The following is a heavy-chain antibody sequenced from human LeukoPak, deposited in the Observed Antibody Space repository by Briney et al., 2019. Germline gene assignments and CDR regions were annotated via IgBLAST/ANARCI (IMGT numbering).Heavy chain of an antibody. J-gene: IGHJ4*02. Sequence: GGSLRLSCAASGFTFSSYEMNWIRQAPGKGLEWVSAISGSGGSTYYADSVKGRFTISRDNSKNTLYLQMNSLRAEDTAVYYCAKAFSGSYLLDYWGQGTLVTVSS. CDR3: AKAFSGSYLLDY. V-gene: IGHV3-23*01. CDR1: GFTFSSYE. D-gene: IGHD1-26*01. CDR2: ISGSGGST.